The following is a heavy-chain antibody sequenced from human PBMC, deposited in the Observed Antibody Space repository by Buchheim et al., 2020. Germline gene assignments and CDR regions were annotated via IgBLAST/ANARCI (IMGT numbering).Heavy chain of an antibody. CDR2: IKQDGSEK. D-gene: IGHD5-12*01. V-gene: IGHV3-7*01. CDR1: GFTFSSYW. J-gene: IGHJ4*02. CDR3: AKDRHSGYDSRDFDY. Sequence: EVQLVESGGGLVQPGGSLRLSCAASGFTFSSYWMSWVRQAPGKGLEWVANIKQDGSEKYYVDSVKGRFTISRDNAKNSLYLQMNSLRAEDTAVYYCAKDRHSGYDSRDFDYWGQGTL.